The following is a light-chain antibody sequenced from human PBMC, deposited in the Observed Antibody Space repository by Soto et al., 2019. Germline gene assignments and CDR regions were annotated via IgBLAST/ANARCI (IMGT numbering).Light chain of an antibody. V-gene: IGLV1-44*01. CDR1: RSNIGSNS. Sequence: QSALTQPPSASGTPGQRVTISCSGSRSNIGSNSVNWYQQHPGTAPKLLIYSQSQRPSGVPDRISGAKSGTSVTLAISCLQAEDEATYYCAVWDDSLNEVVFGGGTQLTVL. CDR2: SQS. J-gene: IGLJ3*02. CDR3: AVWDDSLNEVV.